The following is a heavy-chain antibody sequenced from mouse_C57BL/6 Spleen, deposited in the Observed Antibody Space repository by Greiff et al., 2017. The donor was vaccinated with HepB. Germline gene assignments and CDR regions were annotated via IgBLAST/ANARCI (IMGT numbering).Heavy chain of an antibody. CDR3: ARVDYGFYYYAMDY. V-gene: IGHV1-55*01. CDR1: GYTFTSYW. D-gene: IGHD2-2*01. CDR2: IYPGSGST. J-gene: IGHJ4*01. Sequence: VKLQQPGAELVKPGASVKMSCKASGYTFTSYWITWVKQRPGQGLEWIGDIYPGSGSTNYNEKFKSKATLTVDTSSSTAYMQLSSLTSEDSAVYYCARVDYGFYYYAMDYWGQGTSVTVSS.